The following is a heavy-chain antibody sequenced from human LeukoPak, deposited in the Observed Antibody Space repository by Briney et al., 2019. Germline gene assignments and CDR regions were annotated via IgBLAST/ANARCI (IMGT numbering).Heavy chain of an antibody. V-gene: IGHV5-51*01. J-gene: IGHJ3*02. Sequence: GESVKISCKGSGYSFTSYWIGWVRQMPGKGLEWMGIIYPGDSDTRYSPSFQGQVTISADKSISTAYLQWSGLKASDTAMYYCARHRGLGYCSSTSCYDAFDIWGQGTMVTVSS. CDR3: ARHRGLGYCSSTSCYDAFDI. CDR1: GYSFTSYW. D-gene: IGHD2-2*01. CDR2: IYPGDSDT.